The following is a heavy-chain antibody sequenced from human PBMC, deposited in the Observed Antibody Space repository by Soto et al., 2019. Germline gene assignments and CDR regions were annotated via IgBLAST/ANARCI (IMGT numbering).Heavy chain of an antibody. CDR1: GFTFSSYA. Sequence: EVQLLESGGGLVQPGGSLRLSCAASGFTFSSYAMSWVRQAPGKGLEWVSAISGSGGSTYYADSVKGRFTISRDNSKNTLYLQMNSLRAEDTAVYYCEKAMTRDYYGSGSYQHTVDYWGQGTLGTVSS. CDR2: ISGSGGST. J-gene: IGHJ4*02. V-gene: IGHV3-23*01. D-gene: IGHD3-10*01. CDR3: EKAMTRDYYGSGSYQHTVDY.